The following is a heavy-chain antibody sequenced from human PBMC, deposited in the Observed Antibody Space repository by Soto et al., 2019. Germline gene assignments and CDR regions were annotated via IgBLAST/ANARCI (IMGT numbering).Heavy chain of an antibody. CDR1: GYSFTSYW. CDR2: IYPGDSDT. V-gene: IGHV5-51*01. D-gene: IGHD3-3*01. Sequence: GESLKISCKGSGYSFTSYWIGWVRQMPGKGLEWMGIIYPGDSDTRYSPSFQGQVTISADKSISTAYMELSSLRSEDTAVYYCASPARNYDFWSGYSFDIWGQGTMVTVSS. CDR3: ASPARNYDFWSGYSFDI. J-gene: IGHJ3*02.